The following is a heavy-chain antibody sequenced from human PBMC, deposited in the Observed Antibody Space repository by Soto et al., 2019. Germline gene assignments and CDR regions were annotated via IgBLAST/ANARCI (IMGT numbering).Heavy chain of an antibody. CDR3: ARSEATALDY. J-gene: IGHJ4*02. V-gene: IGHV4-4*02. Sequence: SETLSLTCTVSGDSMSSSNWWNWVRQPPGKGLEWIGEAHHSGRTNYNPSLKSRVTISVDRSQNHFSLQLTSVTAADTAVYYCARSEATALDYWGQGTLVTVSS. CDR1: GDSMSSSNW. CDR2: AHHSGRT.